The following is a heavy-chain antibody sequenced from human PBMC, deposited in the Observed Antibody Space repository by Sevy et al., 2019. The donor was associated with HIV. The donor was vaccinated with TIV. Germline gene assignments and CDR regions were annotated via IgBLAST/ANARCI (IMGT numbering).Heavy chain of an antibody. J-gene: IGHJ4*02. V-gene: IGHV2-5*02. CDR1: GFSLSTTRVA. Sequence: SGPTLVKPTQTLTQTCTFSGFSLSTTRVAVGWIRQPPGKALECLALIYWDDDKRYSPSLKSRLTITKDTSKNQVVLTMTNMGPVDTATYYCAHRPADSSGYPIFDYWGQGTLVTVSS. D-gene: IGHD3-22*01. CDR3: AHRPADSSGYPIFDY. CDR2: IYWDDDK.